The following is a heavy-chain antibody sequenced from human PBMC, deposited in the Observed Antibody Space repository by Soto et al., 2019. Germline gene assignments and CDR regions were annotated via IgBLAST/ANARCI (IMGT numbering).Heavy chain of an antibody. CDR3: ARDSAVTNAFDF. Sequence: ASVKVSCKASGYTFTSYGISWVRQAPGQGLEWMGWISAYNGNTNYAQKLQGRVTMTTDTSTSTAYMELRSLRSDDPAVYYCARDSAVTNAFDFWGQGTMVTVSS. V-gene: IGHV1-18*01. CDR2: ISAYNGNT. CDR1: GYTFTSYG. D-gene: IGHD4-17*01. J-gene: IGHJ3*01.